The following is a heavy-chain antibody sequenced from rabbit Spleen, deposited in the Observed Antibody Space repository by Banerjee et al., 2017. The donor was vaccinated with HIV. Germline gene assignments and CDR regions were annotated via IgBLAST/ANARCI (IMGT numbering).Heavy chain of an antibody. CDR3: ARDVGTYDYIDVYFNL. Sequence: QSLEESGGGLVKPGGTLTLTCTASGFSFSSSYDMCWVRQAPGKGLEWIGCIYTGNVKTYYASWAKGRFTISKSSSTTVTLQMTSLTAADTATYFCARDVGTYDYIDVYFNLWGQGTLVTVS. CDR1: GFSFSSSYD. CDR2: IYTGNVKT. V-gene: IGHV1S40*01. D-gene: IGHD6-1*01. J-gene: IGHJ4*01.